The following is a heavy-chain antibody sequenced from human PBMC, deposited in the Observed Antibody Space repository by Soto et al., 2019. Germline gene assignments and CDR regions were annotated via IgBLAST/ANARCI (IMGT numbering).Heavy chain of an antibody. V-gene: IGHV4-59*08. CDR3: ARHGGAYIAAAGYYYYYGMDV. D-gene: IGHD6-13*01. Sequence: SETLSLTCTVSGGSISSYYWSWIRQPPGKGLEWIGYIYYSGSTNYNPSLKSRVTISVDTSKNQFSLKLSSVTAADTAVYYCARHGGAYIAAAGYYYYYGMDVWGQGTTVTVSS. J-gene: IGHJ6*02. CDR2: IYYSGST. CDR1: GGSISSYY.